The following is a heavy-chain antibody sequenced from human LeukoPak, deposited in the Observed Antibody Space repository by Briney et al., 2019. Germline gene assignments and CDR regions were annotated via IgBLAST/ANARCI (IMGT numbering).Heavy chain of an antibody. CDR3: AKGGVSDRGSWYGDYFDY. CDR2: LSADGSHK. J-gene: IGHJ4*02. Sequence: PGGSLRLSCEASGFKFSSYGMHWVRQAPGKGLEWVAVLSADGSHKQFADAVKDRFAISRDNSKETLYLQMSGLRSEDTAIYYCAKGGVSDRGSWYGDYFDYWGQGTLVTVSS. D-gene: IGHD6-13*01. CDR1: GFKFSSYG. V-gene: IGHV3-30*18.